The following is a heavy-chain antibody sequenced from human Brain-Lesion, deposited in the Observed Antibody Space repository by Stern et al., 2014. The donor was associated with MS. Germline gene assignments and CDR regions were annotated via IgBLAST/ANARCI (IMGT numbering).Heavy chain of an antibody. D-gene: IGHD5-24*01. CDR1: GFSFNSTGVG. CDR2: IYWDDDK. J-gene: IGHJ3*02. Sequence: QVTLRESGPTLVKPTQTLTLTCTFSGFSFNSTGVGVGWIRQPTGKAREWLAIIYWDDDKRYSPSLQSRLTITKDPSKYQVVLTMTNLDPVDTATYFCAHRHGWLRAFDIWGPGTTVTVSS. CDR3: AHRHGWLRAFDI. V-gene: IGHV2-5*02.